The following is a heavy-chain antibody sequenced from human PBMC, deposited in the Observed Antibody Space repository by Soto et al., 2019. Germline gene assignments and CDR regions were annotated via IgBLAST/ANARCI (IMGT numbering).Heavy chain of an antibody. CDR3: ASSSGDLDVYGMDI. Sequence: PGGSLRLSCAASGFTFSSYAMTWVRQAPGKGLEWVSVIGGSSGKTFYADSVKGRFSISRDNSKNTLYLQMNNLRAEDTAIYYCASSSGDLDVYGMDIWGPGTTVTVSS. V-gene: IGHV3-23*01. CDR1: GFTFSSYA. D-gene: IGHD3-10*01. J-gene: IGHJ6*02. CDR2: IGGSSGKT.